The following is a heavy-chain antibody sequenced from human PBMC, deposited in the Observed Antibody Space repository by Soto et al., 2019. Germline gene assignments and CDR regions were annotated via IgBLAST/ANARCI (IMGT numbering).Heavy chain of an antibody. CDR1: GFMFSDYA. V-gene: IGHV3-23*04. CDR3: MKVRDY. Sequence: EVKLVESGGGLVQPGGSLRISCKVSGFMFSDYAMTWVRQAPGKGLEWVSSIGNSGSDRDYADSVKGRFTISRDNSENTVYLQMDSLKVEDTALYFCMKVRDYWGQGTQVTVS. J-gene: IGHJ4*02. CDR2: IGNSGSDR.